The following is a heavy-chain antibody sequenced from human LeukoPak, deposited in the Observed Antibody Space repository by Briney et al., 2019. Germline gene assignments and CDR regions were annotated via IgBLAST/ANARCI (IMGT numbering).Heavy chain of an antibody. CDR1: GFPFSKHG. CDR3: AKAPRGEVGASSFDY. Sequence: GGSLRLSCAASGFPFSKHGMHWVRQAPGKGLEWVAVISYDGSNKYYADSVKGRFTISRDNSKNTLYLQMNSLRAEDTAVYYCAKAPRGEVGASSFDYWGQGTLVTVSS. J-gene: IGHJ4*02. D-gene: IGHD1-26*01. CDR2: ISYDGSNK. V-gene: IGHV3-30*18.